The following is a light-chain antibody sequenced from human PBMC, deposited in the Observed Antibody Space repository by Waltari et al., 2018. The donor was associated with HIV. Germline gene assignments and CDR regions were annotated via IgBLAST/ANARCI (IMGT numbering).Light chain of an antibody. V-gene: IGLV3-25*03. J-gene: IGLJ3*02. Sequence: SYDLPQPPSASVSPGQTARIPCSGDEFPKHYSHWYQQRPGQAPVLLIYKDNERPSGIPERFSGSSSGTTVTLTITGVQADDEADYWCQSADSSGAWVFGGGTKLTVL. CDR1: EFPKHY. CDR3: QSADSSGAWV. CDR2: KDN.